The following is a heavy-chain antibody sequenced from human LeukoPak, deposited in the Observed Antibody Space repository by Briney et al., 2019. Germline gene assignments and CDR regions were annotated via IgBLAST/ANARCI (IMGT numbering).Heavy chain of an antibody. Sequence: KAGGSLRLSCVVSGFSVINNYMSWVRQAPGKGLEWIGSVYYGRSPYFNPSLESRATISVDTSKNHFSLKMSSVTAADTAVYYCARSSGTGTFSYWGQGTLVTVSS. D-gene: IGHD6-25*01. CDR2: VYYGRSP. CDR1: GFSVINNY. V-gene: IGHV4-39*02. CDR3: ARSSGTGTFSY. J-gene: IGHJ4*02.